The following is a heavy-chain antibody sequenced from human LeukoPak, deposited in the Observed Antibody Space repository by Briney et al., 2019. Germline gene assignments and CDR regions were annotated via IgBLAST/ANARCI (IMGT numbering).Heavy chain of an antibody. J-gene: IGHJ4*02. V-gene: IGHV4-59*01. CDR3: ARVVGATGSSDY. Sequence: SETLSLTCTVSGGPISSDYWSWIPQPPGKGLEWIGYIYYIGSTNYNPSLKSRITISVDTSKSHFSLKLSSVTAADTAVYYCARVVGATGSSDYWGQGTLVTVSS. CDR1: GGPISSDY. CDR2: IYYIGST. D-gene: IGHD1-26*01.